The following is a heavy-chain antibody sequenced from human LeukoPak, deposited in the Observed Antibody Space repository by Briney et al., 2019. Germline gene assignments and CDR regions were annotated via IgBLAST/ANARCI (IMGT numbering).Heavy chain of an antibody. CDR1: GFTFSSYA. CDR2: INRYGDST. CDR3: ARARRDCSGGSCYSYYFDF. Sequence: GRSLRLSCAASGFTFSSYATHWVRQAPGKGLEFVSAINRYGDSTYYANSVKGRFTISRDDSKNTVYLQMGSLRAEDMAVYYCARARRDCSGGSCYSYYFDFWGQGTLVTVSS. J-gene: IGHJ4*02. V-gene: IGHV3-64*01. D-gene: IGHD2-15*01.